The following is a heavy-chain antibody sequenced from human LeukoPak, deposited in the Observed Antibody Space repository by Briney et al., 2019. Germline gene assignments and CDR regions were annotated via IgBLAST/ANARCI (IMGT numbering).Heavy chain of an antibody. J-gene: IGHJ4*02. V-gene: IGHV4-59*01. Sequence: PSETLSLTCTVSGGSISSYYWSWIRQPPGKGLEWIGYIYYSGSTNYNPSLKSRVTISVDTSKNQFSLKLSSVTAADTAVYYCARSGPWYPVPFDYWGQGTLVTVSS. CDR3: ARSGPWYPVPFDY. D-gene: IGHD2-15*01. CDR1: GGSISSYY. CDR2: IYYSGST.